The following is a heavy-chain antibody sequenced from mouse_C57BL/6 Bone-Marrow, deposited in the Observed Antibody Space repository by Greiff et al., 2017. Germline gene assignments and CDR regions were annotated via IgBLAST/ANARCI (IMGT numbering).Heavy chain of an antibody. J-gene: IGHJ3*01. Sequence: VQLQQSGAELARPGASVKLSCKASGYTFTSYGISWVKPRTGQGLEWIGEIYPRSGNTYYNEKFKGKATLTADTSSSTAYMELRILTSEDAAVYFCARDGGIYYDPFAYWGQGTLVTVSA. V-gene: IGHV1-81*01. CDR2: IYPRSGNT. CDR3: ARDGGIYYDPFAY. D-gene: IGHD2-4*01. CDR1: GYTFTSYG.